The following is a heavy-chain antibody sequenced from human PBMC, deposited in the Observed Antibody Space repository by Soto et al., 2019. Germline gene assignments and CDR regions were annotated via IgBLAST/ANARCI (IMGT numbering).Heavy chain of an antibody. CDR2: ISGSGGST. Sequence: SGGSLRLSCAASGFTFSSYAMSWVRQAPGKGLEWVSAISGSGGSTYYADSVKGRFTISRDNSKNTLYLQMNSLRAEDTAVYYCAKSPAFSPPSGYYPYWGQGTLVTVSS. CDR3: AKSPAFSPPSGYYPY. V-gene: IGHV3-23*01. CDR1: GFTFSSYA. D-gene: IGHD3-22*01. J-gene: IGHJ4*02.